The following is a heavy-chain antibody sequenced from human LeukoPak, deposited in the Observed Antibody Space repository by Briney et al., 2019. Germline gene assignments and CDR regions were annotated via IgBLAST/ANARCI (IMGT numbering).Heavy chain of an antibody. V-gene: IGHV3-21*01. Sequence: GGSLRLSCAASGFTFSSYSMNWVRQAPGKGLEWVSSISSSSSYIYYADSVKGRFTISRDNAKNSLYLQMNSLRDEDTAVYYCARDHRSGSGSGTQANDYWGQGTLVTVSS. CDR3: ARDHRSGSGSGTQANDY. CDR2: ISSSSSYI. D-gene: IGHD3-10*01. J-gene: IGHJ4*02. CDR1: GFTFSSYS.